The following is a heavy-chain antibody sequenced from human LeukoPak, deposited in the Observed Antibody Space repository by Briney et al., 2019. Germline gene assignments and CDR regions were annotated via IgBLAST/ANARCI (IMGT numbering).Heavy chain of an antibody. Sequence: GGSLRLSCAASGFTFSSYGMHWVRQAPGKGLEWVAVIWYDGSNKYYADSVKGRFTISRDNAKNSMYLQMSSLRAEDTAVYYCASEVGREVGATSFDYWGQGTLVTVSS. J-gene: IGHJ4*02. CDR1: GFTFSSYG. D-gene: IGHD1-26*01. V-gene: IGHV3-33*01. CDR3: ASEVGREVGATSFDY. CDR2: IWYDGSNK.